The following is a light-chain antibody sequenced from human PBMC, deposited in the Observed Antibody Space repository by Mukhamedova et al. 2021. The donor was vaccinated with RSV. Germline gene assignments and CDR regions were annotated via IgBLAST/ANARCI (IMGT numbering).Light chain of an antibody. CDR2: DAS. J-gene: IGKJ5*01. CDR3: QQYHRGLT. V-gene: IGKV1-33*01. Sequence: WYQRRVHGKAPKLLIYDASNLEAGVPSRFSGSGSGTHFTFTISSLQPEDIATYYFQQYHRGLTFGQGTRLEIK.